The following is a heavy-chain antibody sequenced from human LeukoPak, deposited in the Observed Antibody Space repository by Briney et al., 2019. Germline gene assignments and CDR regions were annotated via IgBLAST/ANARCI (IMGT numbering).Heavy chain of an antibody. V-gene: IGHV3-21*06. CDR2: ISSSSSYI. CDR1: GFTFSSYS. Sequence: NPGGSLRLSCAASGFTFSSYSMNWVRQAPGKGLEWVSSISSSSSYIYYADSVKGRFTISRDNAKNSLFLQMNTLRIEDTAVYYCATSFGATRGYWGQGTLVTVSS. D-gene: IGHD3-10*01. CDR3: ATSFGATRGY. J-gene: IGHJ4*02.